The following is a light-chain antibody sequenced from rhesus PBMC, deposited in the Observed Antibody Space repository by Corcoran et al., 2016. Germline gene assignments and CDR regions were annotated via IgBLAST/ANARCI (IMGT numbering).Light chain of an antibody. CDR3: QQYDVLPYS. CDR1: QGISSW. J-gene: IGKJ2*01. CDR2: APS. Sequence: DIQMTQSPSSLSASVGDTVTITCHGSQGISSWLAWYQQKPGKAPKPLIYAPSSLQSGVPSRFRGIGSGTDYTLTISSLQHEDFATYYCQQYDVLPYSFGPGTKVEIK. V-gene: IGKV1-19*01.